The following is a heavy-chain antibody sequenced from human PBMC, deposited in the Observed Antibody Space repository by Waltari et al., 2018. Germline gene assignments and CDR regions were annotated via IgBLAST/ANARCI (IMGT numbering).Heavy chain of an antibody. CDR2: INPNSGGT. J-gene: IGHJ5*02. Sequence: QVQLVQSGAEVKKPGASVKVSCKASGYTFTGYYMHWVRQAPGQGLEWMGRINPNSGGTNYAQKFQGRVTMTRDTSISTAYMELSRLRSDDTAVYYCARETRLWFRELYNWFDPWGQGTLVTVSS. CDR3: ARETRLWFRELYNWFDP. CDR1: GYTFTGYY. V-gene: IGHV1-2*06. D-gene: IGHD3-10*01.